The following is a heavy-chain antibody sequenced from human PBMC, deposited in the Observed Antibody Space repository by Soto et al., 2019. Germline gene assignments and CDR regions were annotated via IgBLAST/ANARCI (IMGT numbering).Heavy chain of an antibody. D-gene: IGHD3-22*01. J-gene: IGHJ4*02. CDR2: ISAYNGNT. Sequence: AAGNAFSCRGIPWVRQAPGQVLEWMGWISAYNGNTNYAQKRQGRVTMTTDTYTSTAYMELRSLRSDDTAVYYCARDDGMTMIVGLMDYWGRGTLVTVSS. V-gene: IGHV1-18*01. CDR3: ARDDGMTMIVGLMDY. CDR1: GNAFSCRG.